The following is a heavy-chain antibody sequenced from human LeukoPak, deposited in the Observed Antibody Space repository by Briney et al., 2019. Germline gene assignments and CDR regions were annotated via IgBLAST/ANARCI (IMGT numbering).Heavy chain of an antibody. V-gene: IGHV3-7*01. CDR3: ERDSYRSIDY. CDR1: GFTFKSYW. CDR2: INQDGRAI. J-gene: IGHJ4*02. D-gene: IGHD4-11*01. Sequence: GGSLRLSCAGSGFTFKSYWMSWVRQAPGKGLEWVANINQDGRAIYYVDSVKGRFSISRDNTNSLLYLQMDSLGAEDTAIYFCERDSYRSIDYWGRGTLVTVSS.